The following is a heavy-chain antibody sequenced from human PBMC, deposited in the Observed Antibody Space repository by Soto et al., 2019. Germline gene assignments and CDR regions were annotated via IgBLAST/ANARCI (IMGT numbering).Heavy chain of an antibody. CDR2: IDYSGST. J-gene: IGHJ3*02. Sequence: PSETLSLTCTVSGGSIGTYYWSWIRQPPGKGLEWIGYIDYSGSTNCNPSLKSRVTISVDTSKNQFSLKLSSVTAADTAGYYWARARRSSGRIHTSDIWGQGTMVTVSS. CDR1: GGSIGTYY. CDR3: ARARRSSGRIHTSDI. D-gene: IGHD1-26*01. V-gene: IGHV4-59*01.